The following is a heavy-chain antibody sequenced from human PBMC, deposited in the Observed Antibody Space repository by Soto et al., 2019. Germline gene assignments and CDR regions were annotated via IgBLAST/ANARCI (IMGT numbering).Heavy chain of an antibody. Sequence: SETLSLTCTVSGGSISSGDYYWSWVRQPPGKGLEWIGYIYYSGSTYSNPSLKSRVTISIDTSKNQFSLKLSSVTAADTAVYYCASNYYDSSGFRRALDYWGQGTLLTVSS. D-gene: IGHD3-22*01. CDR2: IYYSGST. CDR1: GGSISSGDYY. V-gene: IGHV4-30-4*01. CDR3: ASNYYDSSGFRRALDY. J-gene: IGHJ4*02.